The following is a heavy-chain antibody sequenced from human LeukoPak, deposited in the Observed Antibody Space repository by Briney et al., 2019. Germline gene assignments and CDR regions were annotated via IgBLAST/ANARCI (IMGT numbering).Heavy chain of an antibody. CDR1: GFTFSSYG. CDR2: ISYDGSNK. D-gene: IGHD6-19*01. J-gene: IGHJ4*02. CDR3: ASGIAVAAVDY. Sequence: PGRSLRLSCAASGFTFSSYGMHWVRQAPGKGLEWVAVISYDGSNKYYADSVKGRFTISRDNSKNTLYLQMNSLRAEDTAVYYCASGIAVAAVDYWGQGTLVTVSS. V-gene: IGHV3-30*03.